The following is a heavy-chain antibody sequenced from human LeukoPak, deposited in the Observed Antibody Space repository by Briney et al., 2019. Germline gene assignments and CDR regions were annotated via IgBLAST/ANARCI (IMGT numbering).Heavy chain of an antibody. D-gene: IGHD3-3*01. CDR3: ARGLASGYPPIPFDY. CDR1: DGSFSGYY. Sequence: PSETLSLTCAVYDGSFSGYYWTWIRQPPGKGLEWIGEIIDTGSTKYNSSLKSRVTISVDTSKNQLSLSLDSVTAADTAVYYCARGLASGYPPIPFDYWGQGTLVTVSS. CDR2: IIDTGST. J-gene: IGHJ4*02. V-gene: IGHV4-34*12.